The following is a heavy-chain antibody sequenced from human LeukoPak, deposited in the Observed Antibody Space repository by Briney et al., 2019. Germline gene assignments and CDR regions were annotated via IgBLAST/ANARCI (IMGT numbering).Heavy chain of an antibody. CDR1: GYTFTSYY. V-gene: IGHV1-46*01. J-gene: IGHJ4*02. Sequence: APVKVSCKASGYTFTSYYMHWVRQAPGEGLEWMGVINPSGGSTSYAQKFQGRVTMTRDMSTSTVYMELSSLRSEDTAVYYCARPQEEDGYNYNWAFDYWGQGTLVTVSS. CDR3: ARPQEEDGYNYNWAFDY. CDR2: INPSGGST. D-gene: IGHD5-24*01.